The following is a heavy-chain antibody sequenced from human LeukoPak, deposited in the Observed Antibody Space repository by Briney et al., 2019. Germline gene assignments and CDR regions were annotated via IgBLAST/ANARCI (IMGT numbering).Heavy chain of an antibody. V-gene: IGHV3-66*02. D-gene: IGHD3-22*01. CDR2: FYRGGST. Sequence: GGSLRLSCAASGFSVSTNFMSWVRQAPGKGLEWGSSFYRGGSTRYADSVKGRFTTSRDHSKNTMYLQMNSLRVEDTAVYYCARYYDSSGYTQGAFDIWGQGTMVTVS. CDR3: ARYYDSSGYTQGAFDI. J-gene: IGHJ3*02. CDR1: GFSVSTNF.